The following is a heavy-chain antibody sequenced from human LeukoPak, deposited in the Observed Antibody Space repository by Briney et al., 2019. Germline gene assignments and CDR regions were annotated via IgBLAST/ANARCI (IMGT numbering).Heavy chain of an antibody. V-gene: IGHV3-23*01. CDR1: GFTFNNYA. Sequence: GGSLRLSCAASGFTFNNYAMNWVRQAPGKGPEWVSSISGGGETTYYADSAKGRFTIPRDNSQNTWYLQMDSLRAEDTAVYYCARDYADDVGYFFFDYWGQGTLVTVSS. CDR3: ARDYADDVGYFFFDY. D-gene: IGHD4-17*01. J-gene: IGHJ4*02. CDR2: ISGGGETT.